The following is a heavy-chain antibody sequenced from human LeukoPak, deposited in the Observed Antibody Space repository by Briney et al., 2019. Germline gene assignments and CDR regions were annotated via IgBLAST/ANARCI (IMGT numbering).Heavy chain of an antibody. Sequence: GGSLRLSCAASGFTFSSYGMHWVRQAPGKGLEWVSVIPYDGSLKYYADSVKGRFTFSRDNSKNTLYLQVNSLRAEDTAVYYCAKDATGEQWLVPFFDYWGQGTLVTVSS. J-gene: IGHJ4*02. CDR3: AKDATGEQWLVPFFDY. D-gene: IGHD6-19*01. CDR2: IPYDGSLK. V-gene: IGHV3-30*18. CDR1: GFTFSSYG.